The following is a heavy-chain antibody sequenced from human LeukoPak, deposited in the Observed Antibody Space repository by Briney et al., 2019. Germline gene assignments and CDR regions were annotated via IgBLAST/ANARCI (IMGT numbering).Heavy chain of an antibody. V-gene: IGHV5-51*01. CDR2: IYPGDSDT. CDR1: GYSFTSYW. CDR3: ARGRTGYSLMVGAFDI. Sequence: GESLKISCKGSGYSFTSYWIGWVRQMPGKGLEWMGIIYPGDSDTRYSPSFQGQVTISADKSISTAYLQWSSLKASDTAMYYCARGRTGYSLMVGAFDIWGQGTMVTVSS. J-gene: IGHJ3*02. D-gene: IGHD5-18*01.